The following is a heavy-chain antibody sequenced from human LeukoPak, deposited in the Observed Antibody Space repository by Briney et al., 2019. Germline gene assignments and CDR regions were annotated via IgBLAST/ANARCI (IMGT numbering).Heavy chain of an antibody. Sequence: GASVKVSCKASEYTFTSYDTYWVRQATGQGLEWMGWMNPNSGNTGYAQKFQGRVTMTRNTSISTAYMELSSLRSEDTAVYYCARHDCSSWHYYYYGMDVWGQGTTVTVSS. CDR1: EYTFTSYD. J-gene: IGHJ6*02. D-gene: IGHD6-13*01. CDR3: ARHDCSSWHYYYYGMDV. V-gene: IGHV1-8*01. CDR2: MNPNSGNT.